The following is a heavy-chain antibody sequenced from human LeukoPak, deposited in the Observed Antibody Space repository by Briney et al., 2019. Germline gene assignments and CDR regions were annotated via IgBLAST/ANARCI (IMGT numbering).Heavy chain of an antibody. D-gene: IGHD3-22*01. CDR1: GGTFSSYA. Sequence: SVKVSCKASGGTFSSYAISWVRQAPGRGLEWMGRIIPIFGIANYAQKFQGRVTITADKSTSTAYMELSSLRSEDTAVYYCAGESRPNYYDSSGYRFDYWGQGTLVTVSS. CDR2: IIPIFGIA. J-gene: IGHJ4*02. V-gene: IGHV1-69*04. CDR3: AGESRPNYYDSSGYRFDY.